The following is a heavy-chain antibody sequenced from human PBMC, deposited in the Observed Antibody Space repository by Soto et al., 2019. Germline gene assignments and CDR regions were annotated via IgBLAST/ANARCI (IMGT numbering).Heavy chain of an antibody. V-gene: IGHV4-34*01. CDR2: VDHRGST. J-gene: IGHJ6*02. Sequence: PSETLSLTCVVSGVSFSGYYWSWIRQTPGMGLEWIGEVDHRGSTTYNPSLKNRASISIDSSKNLFSLELTSVTAADTALYFCARYEYGNSLYGVDVWGQGTRVTVSS. CDR3: ARYEYGNSLYGVDV. D-gene: IGHD1-7*01. CDR1: GVSFSGYY.